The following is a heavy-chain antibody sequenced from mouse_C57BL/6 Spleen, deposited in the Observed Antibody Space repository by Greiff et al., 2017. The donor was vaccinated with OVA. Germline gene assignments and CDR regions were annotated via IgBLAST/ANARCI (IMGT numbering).Heavy chain of an antibody. J-gene: IGHJ2*01. CDR3: ARGEYFDY. Sequence: QVQLQQPGAELVKPGASVKLSCKASGYTFTSYWMQWVKQRPGQGLEWIGEIDPSDSYTNYNQKLKGKATLTVDTSSSTAYMQLSSLTSEDSAVYYCARGEYFDYWGQGTTLTVSS. V-gene: IGHV1-50*01. CDR1: GYTFTSYW. CDR2: IDPSDSYT.